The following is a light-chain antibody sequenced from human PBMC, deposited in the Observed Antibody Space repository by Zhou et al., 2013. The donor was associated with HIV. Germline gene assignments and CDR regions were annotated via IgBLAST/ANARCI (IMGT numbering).Light chain of an antibody. CDR1: QSITSY. J-gene: IGKJ2*01. CDR3: QQSYSTPRT. Sequence: DIQMTQSPSSLSASVGDRVTITCRASQSITSYLNWYQQKPGKAPKLLIYAASSLQSGVPSRFSGSGSGTDFTLTISSLQPEDFASYYCQQSYSTPRTFGPGDRSWRSN. V-gene: IGKV1-39*01. CDR2: AAS.